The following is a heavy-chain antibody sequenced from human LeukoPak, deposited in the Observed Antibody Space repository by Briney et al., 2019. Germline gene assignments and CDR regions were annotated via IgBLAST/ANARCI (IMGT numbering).Heavy chain of an antibody. Sequence: PGGSLRPSCAASEFTFNNYGMSWVRQAPGKVLEWVSSISSSSTYIFYADSVKGRFTISRDDAKNSLYLQMNSLRAEATAVISCARVRVGATYGGAFDIWGQGTMVTVSS. CDR2: ISSSSTYI. CDR3: ARVRVGATYGGAFDI. D-gene: IGHD1-26*01. J-gene: IGHJ3*02. CDR1: EFTFNNYG. V-gene: IGHV3-21*01.